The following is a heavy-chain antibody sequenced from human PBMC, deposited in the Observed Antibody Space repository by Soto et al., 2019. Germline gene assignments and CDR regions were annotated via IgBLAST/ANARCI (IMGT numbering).Heavy chain of an antibody. D-gene: IGHD3-3*01. V-gene: IGHV4-31*03. J-gene: IGHJ6*03. CDR2: IYYSGST. Sequence: PSETLSLTCTVSGGSISSGGYYWSWIRQHPGKGLEWIGYIYYSGSTYYNPSLKSRVTISVDTSKNQFSLKLSSVTAADTAVYYCARSISNHYDFWSGPLRYMDVWGKGTTVTVSS. CDR1: GGSISSGGYY. CDR3: ARSISNHYDFWSGPLRYMDV.